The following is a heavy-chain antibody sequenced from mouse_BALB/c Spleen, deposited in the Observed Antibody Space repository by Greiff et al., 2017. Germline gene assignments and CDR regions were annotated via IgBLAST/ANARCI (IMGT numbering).Heavy chain of an antibody. CDR1: GFTLTGYG. CDR2: IWAGGST. Sequence: QVQLQQSGPGLVAPSQSLSISCTVSGFTLTGYGVHWVRQPPGKGLEWLGVIWAGGSTNYNSALMSRLSPSTDNSKSPVFLKMNSLQTDDTAMYYCAGDPRWFAYWGLGTLVTVSA. J-gene: IGHJ3*01. V-gene: IGHV2-9*02. CDR3: AGDPRWFAY.